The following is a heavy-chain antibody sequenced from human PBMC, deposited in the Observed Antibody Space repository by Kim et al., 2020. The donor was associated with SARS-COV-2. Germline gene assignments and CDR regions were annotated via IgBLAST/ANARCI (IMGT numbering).Heavy chain of an antibody. D-gene: IGHD1-26*01. V-gene: IGHV3-7*01. Sequence: QDGSKKHCVDSVKGRFTISRDNARSSLYLQINSLRAEDTAVYYCTREWGYWGQGTLVTVSS. CDR2: QDGSKK. J-gene: IGHJ4*02. CDR3: TREWGY.